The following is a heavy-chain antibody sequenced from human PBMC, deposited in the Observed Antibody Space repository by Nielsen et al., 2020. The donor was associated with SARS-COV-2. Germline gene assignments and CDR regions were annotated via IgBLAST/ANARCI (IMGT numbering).Heavy chain of an antibody. CDR3: AKDGIAAAGTPRWFDP. V-gene: IGHV3-30*18. Sequence: GESLKISCAASGFTFSSYGMHWVRQAPGKGLEWVAVISYDGSNKYYADSVKGRFTISRDNSKNTLYLQMNSLRAEDTAVYYCAKDGIAAAGTPRWFDPWGQGTLVTVSS. D-gene: IGHD6-13*01. CDR2: ISYDGSNK. CDR1: GFTFSSYG. J-gene: IGHJ5*02.